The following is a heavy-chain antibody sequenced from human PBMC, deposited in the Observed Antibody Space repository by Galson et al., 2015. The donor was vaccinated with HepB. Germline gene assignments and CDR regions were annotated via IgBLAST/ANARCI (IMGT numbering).Heavy chain of an antibody. J-gene: IGHJ4*02. D-gene: IGHD2-21*02. CDR3: VRDHAPAHICGGDCYSAGY. V-gene: IGHV3-30-3*01. Sequence: SLRLSCAASGFSFDDYAMHWVRQVPGKGLEWVAFISWDGSKTFYGDSVRGRFTISRDNSKNMLYLEMNSLRGEDTAVFYCVRDHAPAHICGGDCYSAGYWGQGALVTVSS. CDR1: GFSFDDYA. CDR2: ISWDGSKT.